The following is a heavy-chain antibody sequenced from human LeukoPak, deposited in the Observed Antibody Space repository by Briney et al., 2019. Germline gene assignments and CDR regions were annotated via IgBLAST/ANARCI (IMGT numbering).Heavy chain of an antibody. V-gene: IGHV3-33*01. J-gene: IGHJ5*02. D-gene: IGHD3-16*01. CDR3: ARDDAYLRLGA. Sequence: GGSLRLSCVPASGFTFSSHGMHWVRPAPGKGLEWEAGIRFDGTKQYYRDSAKGRFTVSRDDSKNTLYLQMNSLRDEDTAVYYCARDDAYLRLGAWGQGTLVTVSS. CDR2: IRFDGTKQ. CDR1: GFTFSSHG.